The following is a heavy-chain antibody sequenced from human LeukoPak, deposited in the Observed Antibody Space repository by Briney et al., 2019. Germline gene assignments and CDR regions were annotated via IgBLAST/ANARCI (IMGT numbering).Heavy chain of an antibody. D-gene: IGHD4-17*01. V-gene: IGHV3-7*05. CDR1: GFTFSSYW. J-gene: IGHJ6*02. Sequence: AGGSLRLSCAASGFTFSSYWMSWVRQAPGKGLEWVANIKQDGSGKYYVESVKGRFTISRDNAKNSLYLQMNSLRAEDTAVYYCARWVTTPYYGMDVWGPGNTCTVSS. CDR3: ARWVTTPYYGMDV. CDR2: IKQDGSGK.